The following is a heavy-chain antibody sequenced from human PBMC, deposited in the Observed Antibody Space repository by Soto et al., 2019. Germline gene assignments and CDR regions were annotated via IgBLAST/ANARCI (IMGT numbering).Heavy chain of an antibody. CDR3: ARTTMVRGVLFDY. J-gene: IGHJ4*02. CDR1: GYTFTSYA. Sequence: ASVKVSCKASGYTFTSYAMHWVRQDPGQRLEWMGWINAGNGNTKYSQKFQGRVTITRDTSASTAYMELSSLRSEDTAVYYCARTTMVRGVLFDYWGQGTLVTVSS. V-gene: IGHV1-3*01. CDR2: INAGNGNT. D-gene: IGHD3-10*01.